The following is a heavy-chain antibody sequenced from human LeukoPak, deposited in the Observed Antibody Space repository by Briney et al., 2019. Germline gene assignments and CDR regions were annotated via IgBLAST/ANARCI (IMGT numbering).Heavy chain of an antibody. CDR3: ARGLGGGSLRRFDP. CDR2: ISPNTGGT. D-gene: IGHD2-15*01. Sequence: ASVTVSFTPSGYTFTTYYIHWVRQAPGQGLEWMGYISPNTGGTHYAQKFQGRVTMTRDTSISTAYMEMSGLTHDDTAVYYCARGLGGGSLRRFDPWGQGTPVTVSS. J-gene: IGHJ5*02. V-gene: IGHV1-2*02. CDR1: GYTFTTYY.